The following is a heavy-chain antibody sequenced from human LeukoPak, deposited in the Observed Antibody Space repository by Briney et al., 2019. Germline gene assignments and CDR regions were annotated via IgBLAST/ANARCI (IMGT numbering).Heavy chain of an antibody. J-gene: IGHJ6*03. D-gene: IGHD6-6*01. Sequence: ASVKVSCKASGGTFSSYAISWVRQAPGQGLEWMGGIIPIFGTANYAQKFQGRVTITTDESTSTAYMELSSLRSEDTAVYYCAGAGIAARPPRDYYYYYYMDVWGNGTTVTVSS. V-gene: IGHV1-69*05. CDR3: AGAGIAARPPRDYYYYYYMDV. CDR1: GGTFSSYA. CDR2: IIPIFGTA.